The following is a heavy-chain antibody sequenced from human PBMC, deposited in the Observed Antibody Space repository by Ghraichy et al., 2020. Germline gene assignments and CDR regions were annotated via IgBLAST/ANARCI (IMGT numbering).Heavy chain of an antibody. J-gene: IGHJ4*02. CDR2: ISYDGSNK. Sequence: GGSLRLSCAASGFTFSSYAMHWVRQAPGKGLEWVAVISYDGSNKYYADSVKGRFTISRDNSKNTLYLQMNSLRAEDTAVYYCARDPRVYRPMYYFDYWGQGTLVTVSS. V-gene: IGHV3-30-3*01. CDR3: ARDPRVYRPMYYFDY. CDR1: GFTFSSYA. D-gene: IGHD2-8*01.